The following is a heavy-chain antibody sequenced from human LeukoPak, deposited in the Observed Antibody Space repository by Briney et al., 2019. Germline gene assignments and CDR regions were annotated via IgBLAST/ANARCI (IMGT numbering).Heavy chain of an antibody. Sequence: SETLSLTCTVSGGSISSGSYYWGWIRQPPGKGLEWIGEIYYSGRTYQNPSLRSRVSMSVDTSKNHFSLELHSVTATDTAVYYCARRRYYDSTGYFDWGRGSLVTVPS. D-gene: IGHD3-22*01. V-gene: IGHV4-39*01. CDR2: IYYSGRT. CDR3: ARRRYYDSTGYFD. J-gene: IGHJ1*01. CDR1: GGSISSGSYY.